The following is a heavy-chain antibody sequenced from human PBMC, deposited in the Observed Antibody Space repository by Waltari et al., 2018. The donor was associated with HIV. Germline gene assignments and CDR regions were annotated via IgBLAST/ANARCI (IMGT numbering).Heavy chain of an antibody. CDR1: GYSISSGYY. CDR2: IYHSGST. V-gene: IGHV4-38-2*02. J-gene: IGHJ6*02. D-gene: IGHD2-2*01. CDR3: VATVGGSTSTYYYYYGMDV. Sequence: QVQLQESGPGLVKPSETLSLTCTVSGYSISSGYYWGWIRQPPGKGLEWIGSIYHSGSTYYNPSLKSRVTISVDTSKNQFSLKLSSVTAADTAVYYCVATVGGSTSTYYYYYGMDVWGQGTTVTVSS.